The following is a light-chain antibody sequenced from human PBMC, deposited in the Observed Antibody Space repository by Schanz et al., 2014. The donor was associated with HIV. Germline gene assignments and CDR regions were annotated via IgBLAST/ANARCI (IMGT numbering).Light chain of an antibody. Sequence: QSVLTQPPSASGSPGQSVTISCTGTSSDVGGYNYLSWYQHHPGKAPKLLISEVNKRPSGVPDRFSGSKSGNTASLTVSGLQSEDEADYYCQSFDSSLSGSNVVFGGGTKLTVL. CDR1: SSDVGGYNY. CDR3: QSFDSSLSGSNVV. V-gene: IGLV2-8*01. J-gene: IGLJ2*01. CDR2: EVN.